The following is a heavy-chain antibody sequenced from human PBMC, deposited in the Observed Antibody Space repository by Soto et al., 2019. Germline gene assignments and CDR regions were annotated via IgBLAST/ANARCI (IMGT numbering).Heavy chain of an antibody. V-gene: IGHV5-51*01. CDR3: TRVAYSNCSHF. Sequence: PEEALKISCKGSGYNFTHYWIAVVRQTPAKGLEWMGMIYPGDSDTRTNPSFRGQVTLSADKSITTAYLHWNTLQASDTAIYFCTRVAYSNCSHFCGQGIRGTVSS. CDR2: IYPGDSDT. CDR1: GYNFTHYW. D-gene: IGHD5-12*01. J-gene: IGHJ4*02.